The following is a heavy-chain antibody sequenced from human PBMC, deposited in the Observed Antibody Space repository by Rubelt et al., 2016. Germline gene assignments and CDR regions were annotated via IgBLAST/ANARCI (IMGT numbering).Heavy chain of an antibody. CDR2: IKDDGSQK. Sequence: EVQLVESGGGLVQPGGSLRLSCAASGFRFSGAWMCWVRQVPGKGLEWVANIKDDGSQKNYVDSMRGRFTISRDNAKNSLYLQMNSLRVDDTAVYYCARNTPMIPGDYFDYWGQGTLVAVSS. D-gene: IGHD3-22*01. J-gene: IGHJ4*02. CDR3: ARNTPMIPGDYFDY. V-gene: IGHV3-7*04. CDR1: GFRFSGAW.